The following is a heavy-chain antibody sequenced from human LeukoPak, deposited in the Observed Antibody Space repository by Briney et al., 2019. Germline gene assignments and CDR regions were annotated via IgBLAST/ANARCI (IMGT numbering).Heavy chain of an antibody. CDR1: GFTFSSYG. V-gene: IGHV3-30*18. Sequence: GGSLRLSCAASGFTFSSYGMHWVRQAPGKGLEWLAVIPYDGSNKYYADSVKGRFTISRDNSKNTLYLQMNSLRAEDTAVYYCAKSGTRSSWSPRVKTYLDYWGQGTLVTVSS. J-gene: IGHJ4*02. CDR3: AKSGTRSSWSPRVKTYLDY. CDR2: IPYDGSNK. D-gene: IGHD6-13*01.